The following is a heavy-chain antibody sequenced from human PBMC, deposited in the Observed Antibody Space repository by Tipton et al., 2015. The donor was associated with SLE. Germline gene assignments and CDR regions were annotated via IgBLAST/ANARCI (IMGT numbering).Heavy chain of an antibody. Sequence: SLRLSCAASGFTLSGYWTCWVRQAPGKGRVWVSSINSRSTYIDYADSVKGRFTISRDNAKNSLYLQMDSLIAEDTAVYYCARVIGCYYGMDVWGQGTTVTFPS. CDR3: ARVIGCYYGMDV. J-gene: IGHJ6*02. V-gene: IGHV3-21*06. CDR2: INSRSTYI. CDR1: GFTLSGYW. D-gene: IGHD2-8*01.